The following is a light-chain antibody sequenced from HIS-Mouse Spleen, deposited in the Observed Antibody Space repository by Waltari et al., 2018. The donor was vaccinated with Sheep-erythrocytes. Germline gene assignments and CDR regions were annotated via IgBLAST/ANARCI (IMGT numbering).Light chain of an antibody. Sequence: IQMSRATSSLSAYVGHIVTITYRSSQGISSWLSWYQQKPGKAPKPLIYAASSLQSGVPSRFSGSGSGTDFTLTISSLQPEDFATYYCQQTNSFPITFGQGTRLEIK. J-gene: IGKJ5*01. CDR3: QQTNSFPIT. V-gene: IGKV1-12*01. CDR2: AAS. CDR1: QGISSW.